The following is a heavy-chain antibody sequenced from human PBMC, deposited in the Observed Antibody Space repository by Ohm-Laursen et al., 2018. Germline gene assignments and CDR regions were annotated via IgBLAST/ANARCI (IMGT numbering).Heavy chain of an antibody. CDR1: GYTFTSYY. J-gene: IGHJ6*02. CDR3: ARDLTTAMVTGYYYYGMDV. CDR2: INPSGGST. V-gene: IGHV1-46*01. Sequence: ASVKVSCQASGYTFTSYYMHWVRQAPGQGLGWMGIINPSGGSTTYAQKFQGRVTMTRDTSTSTVYMELSSLRSDDTAVYYCARDLTTAMVTGYYYYGMDVWGQGTTVTVSS. D-gene: IGHD5-18*01.